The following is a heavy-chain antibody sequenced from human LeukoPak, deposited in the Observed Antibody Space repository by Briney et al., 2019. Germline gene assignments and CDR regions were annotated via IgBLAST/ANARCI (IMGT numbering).Heavy chain of an antibody. CDR1: GFTFSSYS. J-gene: IGHJ3*02. V-gene: IGHV3-48*02. CDR2: ISSTSSTI. CDR3: ARAAPYYYDSSGYSAFDS. D-gene: IGHD3-22*01. Sequence: GGSLRLSCAASGFTFSSYSMNWVRQAPGKGLEWVSYISSTSSTIYYADSVKGRFTISRDNAKNSLYLQMNSLRDEDTAVYYCARAAPYYYDSSGYSAFDSWGQGTMVTVSA.